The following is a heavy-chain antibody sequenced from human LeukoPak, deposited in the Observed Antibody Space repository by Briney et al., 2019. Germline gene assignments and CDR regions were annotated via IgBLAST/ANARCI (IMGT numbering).Heavy chain of an antibody. CDR3: AGGVYSSGWYSSPDY. CDR2: ISSGSGSI. V-gene: IGHV3-48*01. CDR1: GFTFSSYS. Sequence: GGSLRLSCAASGFTFSSYSMSWVRQAPGRGLEWVSYISSGSGSIYYADSVKGRFTISRDNAKNSLYLQMNSLRGEDTAVYYCAGGVYSSGWYSSPDYWGQGTLATVSS. D-gene: IGHD6-19*01. J-gene: IGHJ4*02.